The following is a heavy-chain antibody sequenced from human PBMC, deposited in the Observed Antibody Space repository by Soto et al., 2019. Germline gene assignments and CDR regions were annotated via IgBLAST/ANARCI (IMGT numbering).Heavy chain of an antibody. CDR3: ARESENLTSNFDY. V-gene: IGHV3-21*01. Sequence: GGSLRLSCAASGFTFTRYSMNWVRQAPGKGLEWVSSISSTTNYIYYADSMKGRFTVSRDNAKNSVYLEMNSLSAEDTAVYYCARESENLTSNFDYWGQGTLVTVSS. CDR1: GFTFTRYS. J-gene: IGHJ4*02. CDR2: ISSTTNYI.